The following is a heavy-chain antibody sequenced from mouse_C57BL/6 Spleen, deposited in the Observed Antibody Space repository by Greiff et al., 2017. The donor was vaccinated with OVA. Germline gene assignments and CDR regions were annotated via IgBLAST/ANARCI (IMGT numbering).Heavy chain of an antibody. Sequence: VKLVESGPGLVAPSQSLSITCTVSGFSLTSSGVDWVRPSPGKGLEWLGVIWGVGSTNYNSALKSRLSISKDNSKSQVFLKMNSLQTDDTAMYYCASAGYEDAMDYWGQGTSVTVSS. D-gene: IGHD1-2*01. CDR2: IWGVGST. J-gene: IGHJ4*01. CDR3: ASAGYEDAMDY. V-gene: IGHV2-6*01. CDR1: GFSLTSSG.